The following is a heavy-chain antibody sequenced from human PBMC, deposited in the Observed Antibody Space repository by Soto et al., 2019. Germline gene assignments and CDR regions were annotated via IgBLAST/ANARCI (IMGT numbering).Heavy chain of an antibody. CDR2: IYYSGST. CDR1: GDSISGYY. V-gene: IGHV4-59*01. CDR3: AKYRRTDAEGYTFDY. D-gene: IGHD5-12*01. Sequence: SETLSLTCTVSGDSISGYYWSWIRQPHGKGLEWLGYIYYSGSTNYNPSLRSRVTMSVDTSKNQFSLKLSSVTAADTAVYFCAKYRRTDAEGYTFDYWGQGALVTVS. J-gene: IGHJ4*02.